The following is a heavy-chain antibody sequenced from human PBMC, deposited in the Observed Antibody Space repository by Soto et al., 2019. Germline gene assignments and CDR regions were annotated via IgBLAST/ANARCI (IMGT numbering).Heavy chain of an antibody. D-gene: IGHD3-3*01. CDR2: IIPIFGTA. J-gene: IGHJ6*02. CDR3: AIKEWGVLRFWKTNNDYYGMDV. V-gene: IGHV1-69*13. CDR1: GGTFSRYD. Sequence: SVKVSCKASGGTFSRYDISWVRQAPGQVLEWMGGIIPIFGTANYSQKFKGRVTITADEATSTVYMELSSLRSEYTAVYYCAIKEWGVLRFWKTNNDYYGMDVWGQGTTFTVSS.